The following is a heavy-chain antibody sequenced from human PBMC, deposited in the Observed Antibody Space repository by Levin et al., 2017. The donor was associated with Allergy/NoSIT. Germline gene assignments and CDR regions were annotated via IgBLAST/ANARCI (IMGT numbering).Heavy chain of an antibody. D-gene: IGHD5-18*01. CDR1: GFTFGDYA. CDR2: IRTKIYGGTA. Sequence: GGSLRLSCTASGFTFGDYAMSWFRQAPGKGLDWVGFIRTKIYGGTAEYAASVKGTFTISRDDSRSIAYLQMDSLKTEDAAMYYCTRGGYSSGYWGQGTLVTVSA. CDR3: TRGGYSSGY. J-gene: IGHJ4*02. V-gene: IGHV3-49*03.